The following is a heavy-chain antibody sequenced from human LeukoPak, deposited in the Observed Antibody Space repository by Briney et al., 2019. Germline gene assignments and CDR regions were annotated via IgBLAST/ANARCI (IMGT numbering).Heavy chain of an antibody. J-gene: IGHJ6*02. Sequence: GGSLTLSCAAAGFTFTDYSMNWVRQAPGKGLEWVSTISSDSGHIYYADSVKGRFTISRDNAENSLYLQINSLRAEDTAVYYCARACPAGGDCYPYYYYGMDVWGQGTTVTVSS. CDR1: GFTFTDYS. CDR3: ARACPAGGDCYPYYYYGMDV. V-gene: IGHV3-21*04. CDR2: ISSDSGHI. D-gene: IGHD2-21*02.